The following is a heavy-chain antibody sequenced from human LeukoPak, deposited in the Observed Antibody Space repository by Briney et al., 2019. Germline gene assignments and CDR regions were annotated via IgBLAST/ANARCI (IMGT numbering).Heavy chain of an antibody. Sequence: SETLSLTRTVSGALFSSTIHYWAWIRQPPGKGLEWIGSVYYAGNTYYNASFQNRVTISMDTSKNQFSLRLSTMSATDTAVYFCARQPTVNRGAVASNFDYWGQGTLVTVSS. CDR2: VYYAGNT. J-gene: IGHJ4*02. CDR1: GALFSSTIHY. V-gene: IGHV4-39*01. CDR3: ARQPTVNRGAVASNFDY. D-gene: IGHD6-19*01.